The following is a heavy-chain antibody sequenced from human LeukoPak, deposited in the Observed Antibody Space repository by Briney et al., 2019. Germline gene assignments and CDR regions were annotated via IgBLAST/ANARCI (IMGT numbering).Heavy chain of an antibody. Sequence: GESLKISCKGSGYSFTSYWIGWVRQMPGKGLEWMGIIYPGDSDTRYSPSFQGQVTISADKSISTAYLQWSSLKASDTAMYYCARLKYGSYRPYYLDYWGQGTLVTVSS. CDR2: IYPGDSDT. V-gene: IGHV5-51*01. CDR1: GYSFTSYW. J-gene: IGHJ4*02. CDR3: ARLKYGSYRPYYLDY. D-gene: IGHD3-16*02.